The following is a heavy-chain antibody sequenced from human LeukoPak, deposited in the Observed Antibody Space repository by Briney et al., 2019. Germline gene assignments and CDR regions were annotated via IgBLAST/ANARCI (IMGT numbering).Heavy chain of an antibody. CDR1: GFTFSSYE. J-gene: IGHJ4*02. CDR3: AKNLLYSSSRGSTDY. Sequence: PGGSLRLSCAASGFTFSSYEMNWVRQAPGKGLEWVSYISSSGSTIYYADSVRGRFTISRDNSKNTLYLQMNSLRAGDTAVYYCAKNLLYSSSRGSTDYWGQGTLVTVSS. V-gene: IGHV3-48*03. CDR2: ISSSGSTI. D-gene: IGHD6-13*01.